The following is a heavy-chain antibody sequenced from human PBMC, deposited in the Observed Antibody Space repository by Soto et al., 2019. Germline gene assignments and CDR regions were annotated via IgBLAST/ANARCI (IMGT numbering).Heavy chain of an antibody. CDR1: GGSISSGGYY. D-gene: IGHD3-3*01. V-gene: IGHV4-31*03. CDR3: ARGLSGYDFWCGYRLVYYYYGMDV. CDR2: IYYSGST. Sequence: SETLSLTCTVSGGSISSGGYYWSWLRQHPGKGLEWIGYIYYSGSTYYNPSLRSRVTISVDTSKNQFSLKLSSVTAADTAVYYCARGLSGYDFWCGYRLVYYYYGMDVWGQGTTVTVSS. J-gene: IGHJ6*02.